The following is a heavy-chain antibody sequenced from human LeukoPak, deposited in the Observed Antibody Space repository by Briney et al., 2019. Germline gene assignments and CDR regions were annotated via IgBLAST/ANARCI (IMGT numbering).Heavy chain of an antibody. CDR2: TYYRSKWYN. V-gene: IGHV6-1*01. Sequence: SQTLSLTCALSGDSVSSNSAAWNWIRQSPSRGLEWLGRTYYRSKWYNDYAVSVKSRITINPDTSKNQFSLQLNSVTPEDTAVYYCARDRRTVGSGSYWRLWFYPWGQGTLVTVSS. CDR1: GDSVSSNSAA. J-gene: IGHJ5*02. CDR3: ARDRRTVGSGSYWRLWFYP. D-gene: IGHD3-10*01.